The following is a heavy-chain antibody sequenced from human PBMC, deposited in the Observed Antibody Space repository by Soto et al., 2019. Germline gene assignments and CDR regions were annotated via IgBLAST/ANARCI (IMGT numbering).Heavy chain of an antibody. CDR2: ISYDGSNK. V-gene: IGHV3-30*18. CDR1: GFTFSSYG. D-gene: IGHD4-17*01. J-gene: IGHJ4*02. Sequence: QVQLVESGGGVVQPGRSLRLSCAASGFTFSSYGMHWVRQAPGKGLEWVGVISYDGSNKYYADSVKGRFTISRDNSKNTLYLQMDSLRAEDTAVYYCAKDRTTVTFYYVHYWGQGTLVTVSS. CDR3: AKDRTTVTFYYVHY.